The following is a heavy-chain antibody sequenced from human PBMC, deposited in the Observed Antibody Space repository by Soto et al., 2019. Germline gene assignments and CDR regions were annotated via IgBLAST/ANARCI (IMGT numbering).Heavy chain of an antibody. CDR2: INHSGST. CDR3: ARAVIAVAGITNWFDP. V-gene: IGHV4-34*01. CDR1: GGSFSGYY. D-gene: IGHD6-19*01. J-gene: IGHJ5*02. Sequence: TSETLSLTCAAYGGSFSGYYWSWIRQPPGKGLEWIGEINHSGSTNYNPSLKSRVTISVDTSKNQFSLKLSSVTAADTAVYDCARAVIAVAGITNWFDPWGQGTLVTVSS.